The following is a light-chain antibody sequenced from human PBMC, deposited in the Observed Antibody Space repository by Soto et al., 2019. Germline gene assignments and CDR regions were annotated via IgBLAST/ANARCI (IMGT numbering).Light chain of an antibody. Sequence: DIHVTHSPSTLGASVGDRVTITCRASQSISSWLAWYQQKPGRAPKLLIYDASNLEAGVPPRFSGRGSGTQLTLTISSLQPDDFATYYCQHYATYPYAFGQGTKVDIK. J-gene: IGKJ2*01. CDR2: DAS. CDR1: QSISSW. V-gene: IGKV1-5*01. CDR3: QHYATYPYA.